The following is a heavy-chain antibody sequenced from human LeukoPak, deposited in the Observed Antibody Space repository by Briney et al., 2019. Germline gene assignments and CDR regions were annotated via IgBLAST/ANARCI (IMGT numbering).Heavy chain of an antibody. CDR2: ISANSGNT. D-gene: IGHD3-16*01. CDR1: GYSFTRNG. J-gene: IGHJ4*02. Sequence: ASVKVSCKPSGYSFTRNGISWVRQARGQGLEWMAWISANSGNTNYAQNFQDRVTLTTDTSTSTAYMELRSLRSDDTAVYYCARDVNYAFDYWGQGTLVTVSS. CDR3: ARDVNYAFDY. V-gene: IGHV1-18*01.